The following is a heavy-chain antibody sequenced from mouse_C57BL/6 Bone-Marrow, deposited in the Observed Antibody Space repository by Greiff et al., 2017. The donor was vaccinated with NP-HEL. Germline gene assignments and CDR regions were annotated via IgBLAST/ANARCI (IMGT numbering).Heavy chain of an antibody. Sequence: DVKLVESGGDLVKPGGSLKLSCAASGFTFSSYGMSWVRQTPDKRLEWVATISSGGSYTYYPDSVKGRFTISRDNAKNTLYLQMSSLKSEDTAMYYCARSYYYGSSYRYYFDYWGQGTTLTVSS. CDR1: GFTFSSYG. V-gene: IGHV5-6*02. D-gene: IGHD1-1*01. J-gene: IGHJ2*01. CDR2: ISSGGSYT. CDR3: ARSYYYGSSYRYYFDY.